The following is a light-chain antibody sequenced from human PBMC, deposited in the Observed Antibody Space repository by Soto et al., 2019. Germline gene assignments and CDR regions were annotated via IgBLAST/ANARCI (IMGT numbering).Light chain of an antibody. CDR2: GAS. CDR3: QHYGDSSWT. J-gene: IGKJ1*01. CDR1: QSVASLY. Sequence: DIVFTQSPDTLSFSPGERATVSCRASQSVASLYLAWYQQKPGQAPRLLIFGASSRASGIPDRFSGSGSGTDFTLTISRLEPEDFALYYCQHYGDSSWTFGQGTKVDIK. V-gene: IGKV3-20*01.